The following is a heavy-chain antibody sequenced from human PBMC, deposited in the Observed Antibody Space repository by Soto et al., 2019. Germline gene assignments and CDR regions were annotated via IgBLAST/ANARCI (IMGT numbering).Heavy chain of an antibody. D-gene: IGHD1-26*01. CDR1: GGSFSGYY. CDR3: ARDPISGVGATDAFDI. J-gene: IGHJ3*02. V-gene: IGHV4-34*01. CDR2: INHSGST. Sequence: SETLSLTCAVYGGSFSGYYWSWIRQPPGKGLEWIGEINHSGSTNYNPSLKSRVTISVDTSKNQFSLKLSSVTAADTAVYYCARDPISGVGATDAFDIWGQGTMVTVSS.